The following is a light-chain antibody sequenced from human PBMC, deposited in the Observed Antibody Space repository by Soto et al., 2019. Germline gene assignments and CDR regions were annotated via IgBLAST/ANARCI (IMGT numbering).Light chain of an antibody. CDR1: SSNNGSNY. Sequence: QSVLTQPPSASGTPGQRVTISCSGSSSNNGSNYVYWYQQLPGTAPKLLFYSNNQRPSGVPDRFSGSKSDTSASLAISGLRSEDEADYYCSAWDESLNSVVFGGGTKLTVL. V-gene: IGLV1-47*02. J-gene: IGLJ2*01. CDR3: SAWDESLNSVV. CDR2: SNN.